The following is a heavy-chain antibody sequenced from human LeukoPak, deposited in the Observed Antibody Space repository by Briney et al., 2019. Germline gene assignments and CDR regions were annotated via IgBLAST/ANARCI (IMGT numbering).Heavy chain of an antibody. Sequence: PGGSLRLSCAASGFTFNNYDMHWVRQAPGRGLGGVAVITYDAINKYHADSVKGRFTISRENSKNTLSLQMYSLRTEDTAMYYCAKSEEDAWSDAFDIWGQGTMVTVSS. J-gene: IGHJ3*02. CDR1: GFTFNNYD. V-gene: IGHV3-30*18. CDR2: ITYDAINK. CDR3: AKSEEDAWSDAFDI. D-gene: IGHD2-15*01.